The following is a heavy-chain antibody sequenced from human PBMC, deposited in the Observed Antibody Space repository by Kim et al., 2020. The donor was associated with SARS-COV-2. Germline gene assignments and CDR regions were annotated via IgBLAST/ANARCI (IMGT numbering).Heavy chain of an antibody. D-gene: IGHD4-17*01. V-gene: IGHV4-34*01. CDR3: ARGPTVTTRYYYGMDV. Sequence: PSLTIRVTISVDTSKNQFSLKLSSVTAADTAVYYCARGPTVTTRYYYGMDVWGQGTTVTVSS. J-gene: IGHJ6*02.